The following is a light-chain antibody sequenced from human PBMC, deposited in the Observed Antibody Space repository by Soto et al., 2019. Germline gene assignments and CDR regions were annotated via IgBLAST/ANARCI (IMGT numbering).Light chain of an antibody. V-gene: IGKV1-27*01. J-gene: IGKJ1*01. CDR3: HKYNSTPRT. Sequence: DIQMTQSPSSLSASVGDRVTITCRASQGISNYLAWYQQKPGKVPKLLIYAESTLQSGVPSRFSGSGSGTDFTLTISSLQPEDVATYYCHKYNSTPRTFGQGTKVEIK. CDR2: AES. CDR1: QGISNY.